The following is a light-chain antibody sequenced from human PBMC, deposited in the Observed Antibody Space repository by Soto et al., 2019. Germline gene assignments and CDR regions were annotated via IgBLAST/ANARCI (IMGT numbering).Light chain of an antibody. Sequence: DIQMTQSPSSLSASVGDRVTITCRASRSSSIYLNWSQLKPGKAPNLLMYGASYLKSGVPTGFSGSRSGTDFTLTISSLQPEDFAIYYCQQTYTTPEITFGQATRPEI. CDR2: GAS. J-gene: IGKJ5*01. CDR1: RSSSIY. CDR3: QQTYTTPEIT. V-gene: IGKV1-39*01.